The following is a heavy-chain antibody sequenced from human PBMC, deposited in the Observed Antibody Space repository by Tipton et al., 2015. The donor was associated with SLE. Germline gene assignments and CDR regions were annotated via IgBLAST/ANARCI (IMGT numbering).Heavy chain of an antibody. D-gene: IGHD6-6*01. CDR2: ISWNDLKI. J-gene: IGHJ3*01. V-gene: IGHV3-9*01. Sequence: SLRLSCAVSGFPLACYALHWVRQAPGKGPEWVAGISWNDLKIGYADSVKGRFTVSRDNAKKSLYLQMNSLRPEDTAIYYCARDLYSNSFDAFDFWGQGTMVTVSS. CDR1: GFPLACYA. CDR3: ARDLYSNSFDAFDF.